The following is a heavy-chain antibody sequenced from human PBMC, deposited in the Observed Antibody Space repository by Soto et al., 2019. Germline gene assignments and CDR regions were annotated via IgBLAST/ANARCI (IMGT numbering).Heavy chain of an antibody. CDR2: INAGNSNT. Sequence: QVQLVQSGAEVKKPGASVKVSCKASGYTFTSYAMHWVRQAPGQRLEWMGWINAGNSNTKYSQKFQGRVTITRDTSASTAYMELSSLRSEDTAVYYCARERGSDSSGYYWTLGAFDIWGQGTMVTVSS. CDR1: GYTFTSYA. CDR3: ARERGSDSSGYYWTLGAFDI. V-gene: IGHV1-3*01. D-gene: IGHD3-22*01. J-gene: IGHJ3*02.